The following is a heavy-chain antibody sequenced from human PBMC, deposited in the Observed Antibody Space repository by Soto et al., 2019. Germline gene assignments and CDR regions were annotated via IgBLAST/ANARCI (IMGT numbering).Heavy chain of an antibody. Sequence: QLQLQESGPGLVKPSETLSLTCTVSDDSISSDSYYWGWIRQPPGKGLEWIGSVYYSGSTYYNPSLKSRVAISIDTSKNQFFLKLSSVTAADTAVYFCARRPGPFDYWGQGTLVTVSS. CDR1: DDSISSDSYY. J-gene: IGHJ4*02. CDR2: VYYSGST. CDR3: ARRPGPFDY. V-gene: IGHV4-39*01.